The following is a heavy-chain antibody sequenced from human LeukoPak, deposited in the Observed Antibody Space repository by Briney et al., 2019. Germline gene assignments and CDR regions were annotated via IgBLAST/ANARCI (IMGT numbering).Heavy chain of an antibody. CDR3: AKDDSSGYYYFDY. Sequence: GGSLRLSCAASGLTFSSYAMSWVRQAPGKGLEWVSAISGSGGSTYYADSVKGRFTISRDNSKNTLYLQMNSLRAEDTAVYYCAKDDSSGYYYFDYWGRGTLVTVSS. CDR1: GLTFSSYA. D-gene: IGHD3-22*01. J-gene: IGHJ4*02. V-gene: IGHV3-23*01. CDR2: ISGSGGST.